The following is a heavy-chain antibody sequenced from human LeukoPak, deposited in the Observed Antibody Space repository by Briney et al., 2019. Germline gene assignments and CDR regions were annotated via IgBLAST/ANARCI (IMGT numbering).Heavy chain of an antibody. V-gene: IGHV4-59*12. D-gene: IGHD2-21*02. CDR1: GGSISSYY. Sequence: SETLSLTCAVSGGSISSYYWSWIRQPPGKGLEWIGSIYYSGSTYYNPSLKSRVTISVDTSKNQFSLKLSSVTAADTAVYYCARDPMTYCGGDCYSDPFDYWGQGTLVTVSS. J-gene: IGHJ4*02. CDR2: IYYSGST. CDR3: ARDPMTYCGGDCYSDPFDY.